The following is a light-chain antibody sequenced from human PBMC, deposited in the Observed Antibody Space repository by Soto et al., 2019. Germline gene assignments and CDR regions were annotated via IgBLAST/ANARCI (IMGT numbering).Light chain of an antibody. J-gene: IGKJ4*01. CDR3: QQYGSSLLT. V-gene: IGKV3-20*01. Sequence: EIVLTQSPGTLSLSQGERATLSCRASQSVSSSYLAWYQQKPGQAPRLLIYGASSRATGIPDRFSGSGSGTDFTLTISRLEPEDFAVYYCQQYGSSLLTFGGGTEVDIK. CDR1: QSVSSSY. CDR2: GAS.